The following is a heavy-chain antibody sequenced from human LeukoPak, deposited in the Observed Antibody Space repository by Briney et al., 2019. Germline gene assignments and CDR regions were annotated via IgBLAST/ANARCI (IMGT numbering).Heavy chain of an antibody. CDR3: AKEPIVGATGAFDY. J-gene: IGHJ4*02. CDR1: GFTFDDYT. Sequence: GGSLRLSCAASGFTFDDYTMHWVRQAPGKGLEWVSLISWDGGSTYYADSVKGRFTISRDNSKNSLYLQMNSLRTEDTALYYCAKEPIVGATGAFDYWGQGTLVTVSS. D-gene: IGHD1-26*01. CDR2: ISWDGGST. V-gene: IGHV3-43*01.